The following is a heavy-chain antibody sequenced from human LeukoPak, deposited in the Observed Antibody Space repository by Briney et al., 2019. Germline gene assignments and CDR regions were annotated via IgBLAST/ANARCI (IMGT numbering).Heavy chain of an antibody. CDR1: GYSISSGYY. J-gene: IGHJ4*02. V-gene: IGHV4-38-2*02. CDR3: ARGGIKQLRRPFDY. CDR2: INHSGST. D-gene: IGHD5-18*01. Sequence: SSETLSLTCTVSGYSISSGYYWGWIRQPPGKGLEWIGEINHSGSTNYNPSLKSRVTISVDTSKNQFSLKLSSVTAADTAMYYCARGGIKQLRRPFDYWGQGTLVTVSS.